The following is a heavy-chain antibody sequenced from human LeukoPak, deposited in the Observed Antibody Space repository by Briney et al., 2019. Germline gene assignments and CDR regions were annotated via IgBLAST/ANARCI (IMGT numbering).Heavy chain of an antibody. D-gene: IGHD1-1*01. V-gene: IGHV4-61*02. Sequence: SQTLSLACGVSGGSITSGGFYWTWVRQPAGKGLEWIGRIYTGGSTNYNPSFKSRVTIAVDTSKNGFFLKLSSMTAADTAVYYCARAAYNWNDMGYYMDVWGKGTTVIVSS. CDR1: GGSITSGGFY. CDR3: ARAAYNWNDMGYYMDV. CDR2: IYTGGST. J-gene: IGHJ6*03.